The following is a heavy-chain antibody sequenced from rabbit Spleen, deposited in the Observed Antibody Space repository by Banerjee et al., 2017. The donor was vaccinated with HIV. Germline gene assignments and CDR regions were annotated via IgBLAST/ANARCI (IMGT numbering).Heavy chain of an antibody. CDR3: ARGANNGGAGASL. Sequence: QSLQESGGGLVQPEGSLTLTCTASGFSFSSGYDMCWVRQAPGRGLEWIACIYAGSSSSTYYASWAKGRFTISKTSSTTVTLQMTSLTAADTATYFCARGANNGGAGASLWGPGTLVTVS. D-gene: IGHD4-2*01. V-gene: IGHV1S40*01. J-gene: IGHJ4*01. CDR2: IYAGSSSST. CDR1: GFSFSSGYD.